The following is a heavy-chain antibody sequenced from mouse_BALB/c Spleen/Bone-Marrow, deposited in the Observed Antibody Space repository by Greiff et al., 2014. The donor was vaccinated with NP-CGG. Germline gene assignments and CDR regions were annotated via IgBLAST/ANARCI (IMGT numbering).Heavy chain of an antibody. CDR2: IHPSDSET. Sequence: VQLQESGTEVVRPGASVKLSCKASGYSFTTYWMNWEKQRPGQGLEWIGMIHPSDSETRLNQKFKDKATLTVDQSSSTAYMQLNSPTSEDSAVYYCAREKVYYGISWFAYWGQGTLVTVSA. CDR3: AREKVYYGISWFAY. D-gene: IGHD2-1*01. CDR1: GYSFTTYW. V-gene: IGHV1-61*01. J-gene: IGHJ3*01.